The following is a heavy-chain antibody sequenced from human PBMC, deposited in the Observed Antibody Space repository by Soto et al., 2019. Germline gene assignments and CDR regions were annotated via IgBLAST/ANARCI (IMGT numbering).Heavy chain of an antibody. CDR2: ISSSGSTI. V-gene: IGHV3-48*03. Sequence: PGGSLRLSCAASGFTFSSYEMNWVRQAPGKGLEWVSYISSSGSTIYYADSVKGRFTISRDNAKNSLYLQMNSLRAEDTAVYYCARESSQIGGFLEWLSMGGSYYFDYWGQGTLVTVSS. CDR1: GFTFSSYE. J-gene: IGHJ4*02. CDR3: ARESSQIGGFLEWLSMGGSYYFDY. D-gene: IGHD3-3*01.